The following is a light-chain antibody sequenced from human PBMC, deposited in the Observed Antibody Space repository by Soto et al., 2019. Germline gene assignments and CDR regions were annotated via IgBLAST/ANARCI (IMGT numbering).Light chain of an antibody. Sequence: EIVLTQSPGTLSLSPGERATLSCRASQSVGNNYLAWYQQKPGQAPRLLIYDASNRATGIPDRFSGSGSGTDFTLTISRLEPEDFAVYYCHQYATSPLTFGQGTKVDLK. J-gene: IGKJ1*01. CDR2: DAS. V-gene: IGKV3-20*01. CDR1: QSVGNNY. CDR3: HQYATSPLT.